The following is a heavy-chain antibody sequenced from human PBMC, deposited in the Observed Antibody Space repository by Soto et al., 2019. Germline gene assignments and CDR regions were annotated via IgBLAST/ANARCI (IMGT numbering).Heavy chain of an antibody. V-gene: IGHV3-30-3*01. Sequence: QVQLVESGGGVVQPGRSLRLSCAASGFTFSSYAMHWVRQAPGKGLEWVAVISYDGSNKYYADSVKGRFTISRDNSKNTLYLQMNSLRAEDTAVYYCARGGQWKLQTAVDYWGQGTLVTVSS. CDR2: ISYDGSNK. CDR3: ARGGQWKLQTAVDY. CDR1: GFTFSSYA. D-gene: IGHD1-26*01. J-gene: IGHJ4*02.